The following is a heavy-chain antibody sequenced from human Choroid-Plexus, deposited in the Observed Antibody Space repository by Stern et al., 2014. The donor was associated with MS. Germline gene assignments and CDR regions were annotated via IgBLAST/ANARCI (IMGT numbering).Heavy chain of an antibody. CDR1: GFTFGSCA. V-gene: IGHV3-30*18. J-gene: IGHJ5*02. Sequence: VQLVESGGGVVQPGRPLRLPCVASGFTFGSCAMHWVRQAPGKGLGWVAGVSYDGSNKYYADSVKGRFTISRDNSQNTLYMQMSRLRPEDTAVYYCAKDRQYLTYFFDHWGQGSLVTVSS. CDR2: VSYDGSNK. D-gene: IGHD2/OR15-2a*01. CDR3: AKDRQYLTYFFDH.